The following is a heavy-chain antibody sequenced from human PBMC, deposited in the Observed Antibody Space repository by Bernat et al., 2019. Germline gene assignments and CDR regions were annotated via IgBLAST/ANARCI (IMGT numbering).Heavy chain of an antibody. CDR1: GFTFSSYW. D-gene: IGHD2-21*01. V-gene: IGHV3-7*03. J-gene: IGHJ4*02. CDR2: IKQDGSEK. Sequence: EVQLVESGGGLVQPGGSLRLSCAASGFTFSSYWMSWVRQAPGKGLEWVANIKQDGSEKYYVDSVKGRFTISRDNAKNSLYLQMNSLRAEDTAVYYCARDRVGSIGFFDYWGQGTPVTVSS. CDR3: ARDRVGSIGFFDY.